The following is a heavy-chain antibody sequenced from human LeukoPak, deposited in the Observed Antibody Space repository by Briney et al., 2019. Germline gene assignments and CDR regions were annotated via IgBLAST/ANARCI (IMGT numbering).Heavy chain of an antibody. V-gene: IGHV1-69*04. D-gene: IGHD5-24*01. CDR2: IIPILGIA. J-gene: IGHJ4*02. CDR1: GGTFSNYA. Sequence: ASVKVSCKASGGTFSNYAISWVRQAPGQGLEWMGRIIPILGIANYAQKFQGRVTITADKSTSTAYMELSSLRSEDTAVYYCARDLGGDGYNLFDYWGQGTLVTVSS. CDR3: ARDLGGDGYNLFDY.